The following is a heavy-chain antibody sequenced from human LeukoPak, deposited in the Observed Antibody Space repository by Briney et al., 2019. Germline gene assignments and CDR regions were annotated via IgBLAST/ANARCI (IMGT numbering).Heavy chain of an antibody. D-gene: IGHD6-13*01. V-gene: IGHV3-49*04. CDR2: IRSKAYGGTT. J-gene: IGHJ5*01. Sequence: GGSLRLSCTASGFTFGDYAMSWVRQAPGKGLEWVSFIRSKAYGGTTEDAASVKGRFTISRDDSKSIAYLQMNSLKTEDTAVYYCTRGKPRYSTSWYYGSGYWFDSWGQGILVTVSS. CDR3: TRGKPRYSTSWYYGSGYWFDS. CDR1: GFTFGDYA.